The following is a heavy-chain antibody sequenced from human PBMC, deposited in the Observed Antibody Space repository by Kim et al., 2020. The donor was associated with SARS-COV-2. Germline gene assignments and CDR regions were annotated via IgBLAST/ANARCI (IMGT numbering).Heavy chain of an antibody. D-gene: IGHD3-10*01. Sequence: SQKFQGRVTITRDTSASTAYMELGSRRSEDTAVYYCARDSITMVRGVMGYWGQGTLVTVSS. J-gene: IGHJ4*02. CDR3: ARDSITMVRGVMGY. V-gene: IGHV1-3*01.